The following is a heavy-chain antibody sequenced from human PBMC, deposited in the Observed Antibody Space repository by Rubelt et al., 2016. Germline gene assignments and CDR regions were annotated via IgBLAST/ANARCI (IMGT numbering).Heavy chain of an antibody. CDR3: ASGYDSSGYYYPDRKENWFDP. Sequence: QVQLQQWGAGLLKPSETLSLTCAVYGGSFSGYYWSWIRQPPGKGLEWIGSISYSGSTYYNPPLKQRVTISVDTSKNQFSVKLSAVTAADTAVYYCASGYDSSGYYYPDRKENWFDPWGQGTLVTVSS. J-gene: IGHJ5*02. V-gene: IGHV4-34*01. CDR1: GGSFSGYY. CDR2: ISYSGST. D-gene: IGHD3-22*01.